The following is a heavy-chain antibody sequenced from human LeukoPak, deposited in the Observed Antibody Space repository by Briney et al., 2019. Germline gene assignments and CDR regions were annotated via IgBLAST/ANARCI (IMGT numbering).Heavy chain of an antibody. CDR3: ASRGGYCSSTSCYRERTLYYFDY. Sequence: RASVKVSCKASGGTFSSYAISWVRQAPGQGLEWMGGIIPIFGTANYAQKFQGRVTITTDESTSTAYMELSSLRSEDTAVYYCASRGGYCSSTSCYRERTLYYFDYWGQGTLVTVSS. J-gene: IGHJ4*02. CDR2: IIPIFGTA. V-gene: IGHV1-69*05. CDR1: GGTFSSYA. D-gene: IGHD2-2*02.